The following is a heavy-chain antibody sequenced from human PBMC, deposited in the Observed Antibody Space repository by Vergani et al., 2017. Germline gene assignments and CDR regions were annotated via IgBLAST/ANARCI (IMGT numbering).Heavy chain of an antibody. CDR3: ARERPLYDILTGRIFPIFDY. CDR1: GGSICSYY. Sequence: QVQLQESGPGLVKPSETLSLTCTVSGGSICSYYWGWIRQPPGKGLEWIGSIYYSGSTYYNPSLKSRVTISVDTSKNQFSLKLSSVTAADTAVYYCARERPLYDILTGRIFPIFDYWGQGTLVTVSS. V-gene: IGHV4-39*02. CDR2: IYYSGST. D-gene: IGHD3-9*01. J-gene: IGHJ4*02.